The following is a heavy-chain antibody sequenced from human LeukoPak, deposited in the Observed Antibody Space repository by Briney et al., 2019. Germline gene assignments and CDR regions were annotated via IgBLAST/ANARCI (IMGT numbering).Heavy chain of an antibody. CDR1: GFIFDDYA. CDR3: ARDHDSSSCPYFDY. Sequence: GGSLRLSCAASGFIFDDYAMHWVRQAPGKGLEWVSYISSSSSTIYYADSVKGRFTISRDNAKNSLYLQMNSLRAEDTAVYYCARDHDSSSCPYFDYWGQGTLVTVSS. V-gene: IGHV3-48*01. J-gene: IGHJ4*02. CDR2: ISSSSSTI. D-gene: IGHD6-13*01.